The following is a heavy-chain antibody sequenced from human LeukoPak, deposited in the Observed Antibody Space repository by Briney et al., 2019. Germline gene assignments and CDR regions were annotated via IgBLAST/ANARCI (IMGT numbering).Heavy chain of an antibody. J-gene: IGHJ3*02. CDR1: GFTFSSYA. D-gene: IGHD3-16*01. CDR2: ISGNSVST. V-gene: IGHV3-23*01. Sequence: PGGSLRLSCAASGFTFSSYAMSWVRQAPGKGLEWVSGISGNSVSTYYADSVKGRFTISRDNAKNSLYLQMNSLRAEDTAVYYCARDDHWGYAFDIWGQGTKVTVSS. CDR3: ARDDHWGYAFDI.